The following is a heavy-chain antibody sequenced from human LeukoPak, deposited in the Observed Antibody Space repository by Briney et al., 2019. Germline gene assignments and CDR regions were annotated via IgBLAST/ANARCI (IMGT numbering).Heavy chain of an antibody. CDR3: ARYSYCSSTSCYNHYYYYYMDV. CDR1: GGSISISSYY. Sequence: SETLSLTCTVSGGSISISSYYWSWIRQPAGKGLEWIGRIYTSGSTNYNPSLKSRVTISVDTSKNQFSLKLSSVTAADTAVYYCARYSYCSSTSCYNHYYYYYMDVWGKGTTVTVSS. J-gene: IGHJ6*03. CDR2: IYTSGST. V-gene: IGHV4-61*02. D-gene: IGHD2-2*02.